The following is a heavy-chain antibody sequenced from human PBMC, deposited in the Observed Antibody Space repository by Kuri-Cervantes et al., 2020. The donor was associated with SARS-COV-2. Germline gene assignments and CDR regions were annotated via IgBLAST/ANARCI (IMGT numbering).Heavy chain of an antibody. CDR3: AGKRGTDIVVVVNSYFDY. Sequence: GSLRLACAVDGGSFSRYYWRWIRQPPGRVLEWIGEINHSGSTNYNPSLKSRVTISVDKSKKQFSRKLSSVSAADTAVYYCAGKRGTDIVVVVNSYFDYWGQGTMVTVSS. CDR1: GGSFSRYY. V-gene: IGHV4-34*01. J-gene: IGHJ4*02. D-gene: IGHD2-15*01. CDR2: INHSGST.